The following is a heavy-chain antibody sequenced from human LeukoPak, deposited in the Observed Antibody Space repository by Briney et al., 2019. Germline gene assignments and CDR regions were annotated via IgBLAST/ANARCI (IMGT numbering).Heavy chain of an antibody. J-gene: IGHJ4*02. CDR3: ARHRYYYGSGSYPDY. CDR2: IYPGDSDT. V-gene: IGHV5-51*01. CDR1: GYSFTSYW. Sequence: GESLKTSRKGSGYSFTSYWIGWVRQMPGKGLEGMGIIYPGDSDTRYSPSFQGQVTISADQSISTAYLQWSSLKASDTAMYYCARHRYYYGSGSYPDYWGQGTLVTVSS. D-gene: IGHD3-10*01.